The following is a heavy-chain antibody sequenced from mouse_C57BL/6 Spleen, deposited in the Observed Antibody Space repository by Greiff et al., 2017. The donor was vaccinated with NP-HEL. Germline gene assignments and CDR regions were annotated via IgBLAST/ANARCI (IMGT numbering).Heavy chain of an antibody. CDR1: GFTFSDYG. J-gene: IGHJ4*01. Sequence: EVKLVESGGGLVKPGGSLKLSCAASGFTFSDYGMHWVRQAPEKGLEWVAYISSGSSTIYYADTVQGRFTISRDNAKNTLFLQMTSLRSEDTAMYYCARGTTRLYAMDYGGQGTSVTVSS. CDR2: ISSGSSTI. V-gene: IGHV5-17*01. D-gene: IGHD1-2*01. CDR3: ARGTTRLYAMDY.